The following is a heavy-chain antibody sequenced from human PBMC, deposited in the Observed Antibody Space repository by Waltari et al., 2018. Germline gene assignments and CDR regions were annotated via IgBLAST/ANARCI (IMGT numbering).Heavy chain of an antibody. V-gene: IGHV3-74*03. J-gene: IGHJ6*02. CDR1: GFTSRSPC. Sequence: EEQLVESGGGLVQPGASLRLSCAASGFTSRSPCMNWVRQSLGQGPLGVSRISSDASDTTYADSVKGRFTISRDNAKNTLYLQMNRLRAEDTAVYFCARVSRRTYRSPVPGRHYYYGMDVWGQGTTVTVSS. D-gene: IGHD1-1*01. CDR3: ARVSRRTYRSPVPGRHYYYGMDV. CDR2: ISSDASDT.